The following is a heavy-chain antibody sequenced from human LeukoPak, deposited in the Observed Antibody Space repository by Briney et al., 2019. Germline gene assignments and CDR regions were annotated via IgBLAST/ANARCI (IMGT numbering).Heavy chain of an antibody. J-gene: IGHJ3*01. CDR3: AKDALRGYSAPGAFDV. CDR1: GFIFYSYA. CDR2: ISGTGGTT. D-gene: IGHD5-18*01. Sequence: GGSLRLSCAASGFIFYSYAMTWVRQAPGKGLEWVSTISGTGGTTYYADSVKGRLTISRDASRNRVYLRLNSLRAEDTAIYYCAKDALRGYSAPGAFDVWGQGTLVTVSS. V-gene: IGHV3-23*01.